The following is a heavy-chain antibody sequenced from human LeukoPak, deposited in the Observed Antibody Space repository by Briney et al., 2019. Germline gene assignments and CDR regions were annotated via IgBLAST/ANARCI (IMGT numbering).Heavy chain of an antibody. CDR1: GFILSDYW. Sequence: GGSLRLSCVGSGFILSDYWMHWVRHTPGKGLEWVSSISSSSSYIYYADSVKGRFTISRDNAKNSLYLQMSSLRAEDTAVYYCARGGFVVVPAAIYYYYGMDVWGQGTTVTVSS. D-gene: IGHD2-2*01. J-gene: IGHJ6*02. CDR3: ARGGFVVVPAAIYYYYGMDV. CDR2: ISSSSSYI. V-gene: IGHV3-21*01.